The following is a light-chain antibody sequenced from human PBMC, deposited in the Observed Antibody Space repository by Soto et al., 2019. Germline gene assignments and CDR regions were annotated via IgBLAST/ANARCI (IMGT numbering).Light chain of an antibody. CDR3: QQRSNWPPL. V-gene: IGKV3D-20*02. Sequence: EIVLTQSPGTLSLSPGEGATLSCRASQTISSGSLAWYQQKPGQPPRLLIYGGSSRAAGIPDRFSGSGSGTDFSLTIRRLEPEDFAVYYCQQRSNWPPLFGGGTKVEIK. CDR1: QTISSGS. J-gene: IGKJ4*01. CDR2: GGS.